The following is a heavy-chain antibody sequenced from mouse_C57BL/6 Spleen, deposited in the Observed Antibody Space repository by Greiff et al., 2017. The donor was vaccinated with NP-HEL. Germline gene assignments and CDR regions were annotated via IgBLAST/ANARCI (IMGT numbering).Heavy chain of an antibody. CDR3: ARSGSSGYGEYFDY. J-gene: IGHJ2*01. CDR2: IYPRSGNT. CDR1: GYTFTSYG. V-gene: IGHV1-81*01. D-gene: IGHD3-2*02. Sequence: QVQLQQSGAELARPGASVKLSCKASGYTFTSYGISWVKQRTGQGLEWIGEIYPRSGNTYYNEKFKGKATLTAVKSSSTAYMELRSLTSEDSAVYFCARSGSSGYGEYFDYWGQGTTLTVSS.